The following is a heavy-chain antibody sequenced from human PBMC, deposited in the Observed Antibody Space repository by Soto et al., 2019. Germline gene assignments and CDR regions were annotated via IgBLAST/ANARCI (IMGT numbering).Heavy chain of an antibody. CDR2: IYYSGST. J-gene: IGHJ4*02. Sequence: SETLSLTCSVSGGSISSGGYYWSWIRQHPGKGLEWIGYIYYSGSTYYNPSLKSRVTISVDPSKNQFSLKLSSVTAADTAVYYCARGVQLTGVGTAPADYWGQGTLVTVSS. D-gene: IGHD5-18*01. CDR3: ARGVQLTGVGTAPADY. V-gene: IGHV4-31*03. CDR1: GGSISSGGYY.